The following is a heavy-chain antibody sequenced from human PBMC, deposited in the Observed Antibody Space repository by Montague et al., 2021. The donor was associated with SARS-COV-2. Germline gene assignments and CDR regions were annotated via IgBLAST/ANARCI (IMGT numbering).Heavy chain of an antibody. D-gene: IGHD6-13*01. V-gene: IGHV4-59*11. CDR3: AREQQLALRGFGVDA. J-gene: IGHJ6*02. CDR2: ISYSGST. Sequence: SETLSLTCTVSDVPTSAHFWSWIRQSPGKGLEWIGYISYSGSTKYSPSLTSRVTISLGSSRKHLSLELRSVTAADTAVYYCAREQQLALRGFGVDAWGQGTTVIVTS. CDR1: DVPTSAHF.